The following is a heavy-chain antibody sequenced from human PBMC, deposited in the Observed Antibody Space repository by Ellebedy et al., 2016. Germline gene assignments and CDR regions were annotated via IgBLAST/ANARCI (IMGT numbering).Heavy chain of an antibody. J-gene: IGHJ3*02. D-gene: IGHD6-6*01. V-gene: IGHV4-4*07. CDR2: IYTSGST. CDR3: AREGPSPDAFDI. Sequence: SETLSLXXTVSGGSISSYYWSWIRQPAGKGLEWIGRIYTSGSTNYNPSLKSRVTMSVDTSKNQFSLKLSSVTAADTAVYYCAREGPSPDAFDIWGQGTMVTVSS. CDR1: GGSISSYY.